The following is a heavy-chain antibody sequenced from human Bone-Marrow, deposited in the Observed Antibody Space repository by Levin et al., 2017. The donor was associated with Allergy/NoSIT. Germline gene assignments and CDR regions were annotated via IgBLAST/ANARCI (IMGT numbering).Heavy chain of an antibody. Sequence: GESLKISCAASGFTFSDYYMSWIRQAPGKGLEWVSYISSSGSTIYYADSVKGRFTISRDNAKNSLYLQMNSLRAEDTAVYYCARERRYFPHDRNSGEAFDIWGQGTMVTVSS. CDR3: ARERRYFPHDRNSGEAFDI. J-gene: IGHJ3*02. D-gene: IGHD3-9*01. CDR2: ISSSGSTI. V-gene: IGHV3-11*01. CDR1: GFTFSDYY.